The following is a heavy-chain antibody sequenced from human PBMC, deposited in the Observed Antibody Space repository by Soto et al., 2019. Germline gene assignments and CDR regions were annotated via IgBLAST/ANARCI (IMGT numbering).Heavy chain of an antibody. V-gene: IGHV4-34*01. CDR1: GGSFSGYY. CDR3: ARPHTTVTTLAPNWFDP. CDR2: INHSGST. Sequence: QVQLQQWGAGLLKPSETLSLTCAVYGGSFSGYYWSWIRQPPGKGLEWSGEINHSGSTNYNPSLKSRVTISVDTSKSQFSLKLSSVTAADTAVYYCARPHTTVTTLAPNWFDPWGQGTLVTVSS. D-gene: IGHD4-17*01. J-gene: IGHJ5*02.